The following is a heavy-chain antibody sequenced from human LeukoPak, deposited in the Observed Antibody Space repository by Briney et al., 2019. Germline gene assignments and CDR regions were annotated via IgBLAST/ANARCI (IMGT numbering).Heavy chain of an antibody. Sequence: TSQTLSLTCAVSGGSITSGGYSWSWVRQPPGKALEWIGYIYHSVTTHYNPSLKSRVSISVVRSKNQFSLKLNSVTAANTAVYYCARAHSGYYYFDYWGQGTLVTVSS. CDR1: GGSITSGGYS. CDR3: ARAHSGYYYFDY. V-gene: IGHV4-30-2*01. D-gene: IGHD5-12*01. CDR2: IYHSVTT. J-gene: IGHJ4*02.